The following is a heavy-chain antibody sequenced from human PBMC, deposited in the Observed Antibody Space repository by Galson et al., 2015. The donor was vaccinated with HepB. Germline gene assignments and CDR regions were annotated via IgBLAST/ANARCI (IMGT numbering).Heavy chain of an antibody. D-gene: IGHD3-10*01. Sequence: SVKVSCKASGYNFTNYAINWVRQAPGQGLQWMGWMNTNTGHPTYAQDFTGRFVFSLDTSVSTAYLQISSLKPEDSAFYYCARIGFTSVDAFDIWGQGTMVTVSS. V-gene: IGHV7-4-1*02. CDR2: MNTNTGHP. CDR1: GYNFTNYA. CDR3: ARIGFTSVDAFDI. J-gene: IGHJ3*02.